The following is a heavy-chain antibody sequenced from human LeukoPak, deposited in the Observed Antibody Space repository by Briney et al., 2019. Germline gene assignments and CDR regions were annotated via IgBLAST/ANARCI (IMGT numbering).Heavy chain of an antibody. CDR2: IDYSGST. CDR1: GDSISSYF. D-gene: IGHD5-12*01. Sequence: TSETLSLTCTVSGDSISSYFWSWIRQPPGKRLEWIGYIDYSGSTNYNPSLKSRVTISEDTSKNQISLKLSSVTVADTAVYYCARGKWPNNYYMDVWGKGTTVSVSS. V-gene: IGHV4-59*01. J-gene: IGHJ6*03. CDR3: ARGKWPNNYYMDV.